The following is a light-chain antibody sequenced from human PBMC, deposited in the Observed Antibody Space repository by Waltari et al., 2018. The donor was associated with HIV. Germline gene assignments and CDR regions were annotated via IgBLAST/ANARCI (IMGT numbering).Light chain of an antibody. CDR1: SSNIGRNF. CDR3: GTWDSSLSAWV. Sequence: QSVLTQPPSVSAAPGQKVTISCSGYSSNIGRNFVSWYQQIPGTAPKLLIYDNDKRPSGIPDRVSGSKSGTSATMGITGLQTGDEAEYYCGTWDSSLSAWVFGGGTKLTVL. CDR2: DND. V-gene: IGLV1-51*01. J-gene: IGLJ3*02.